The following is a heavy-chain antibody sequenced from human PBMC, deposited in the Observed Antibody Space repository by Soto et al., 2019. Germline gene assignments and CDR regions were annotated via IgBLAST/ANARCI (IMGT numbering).Heavy chain of an antibody. J-gene: IGHJ4*02. CDR2: INPNSGGT. D-gene: IGHD6-19*01. CDR1: GYTFTGYY. V-gene: IGHV1-2*02. Sequence: QVQLVQSGAEVKKPGASVKVSCKASGYTFTGYYMHWVRQAPGQGLEWMGWINPNSGGTNYAQKVQGRVTMTRDTSISTAYMELSRLRSDDTAVYYCARASREEQWLVGDYWGQGTLVTVSS. CDR3: ARASREEQWLVGDY.